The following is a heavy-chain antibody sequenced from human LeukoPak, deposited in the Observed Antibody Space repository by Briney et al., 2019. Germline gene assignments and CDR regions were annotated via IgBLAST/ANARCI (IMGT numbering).Heavy chain of an antibody. CDR3: AKDPRGYSYGSHFDY. CDR1: GFTFSSYS. V-gene: IGHV3-21*01. CDR2: ISSSSSYI. Sequence: GGSLRLSCAASGFTFSSYSMNWVRQAPGKGLEWVSSISSSSSYIYYADSVKGRFTISRDNAKNSLYLQMNSLRAEDTAVYYCAKDPRGYSYGSHFDYWGQGTLVTVSS. D-gene: IGHD5-18*01. J-gene: IGHJ4*02.